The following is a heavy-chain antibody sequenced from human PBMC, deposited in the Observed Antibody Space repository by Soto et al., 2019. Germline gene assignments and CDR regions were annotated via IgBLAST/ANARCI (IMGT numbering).Heavy chain of an antibody. CDR3: ARAGAAPYYYYGMDV. Sequence: QVQLVQSGAEVRKPGASVKVSCKASGYTFSTSGMSWLRQAPGQGLEWMGWISTYNGDTNDAPKFQDRVTMTSDTSTSTVYMELWSLRSDDTAVYYCARAGAAPYYYYGMDVGGQGTRVTVSS. J-gene: IGHJ6*02. V-gene: IGHV1-18*01. CDR2: ISTYNGDT. CDR1: GYTFSTSG. D-gene: IGHD2-15*01.